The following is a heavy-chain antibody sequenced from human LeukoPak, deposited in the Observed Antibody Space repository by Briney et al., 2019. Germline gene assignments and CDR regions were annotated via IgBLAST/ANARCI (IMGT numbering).Heavy chain of an antibody. J-gene: IGHJ4*02. V-gene: IGHV3-66*01. CDR2: LYSGDST. CDR3: ARGPNSSGCY. D-gene: IGHD6-19*01. Sequence: GGSLRLSCAASGFTFSSYAMSWVRQAPGKGLEWVSVLYSGDSTYYADSVKGRFTISRDISKNTLYLQMNSLRAEDTAVYYCARGPNSSGCYWGQGTLVTVSS. CDR1: GFTFSSYA.